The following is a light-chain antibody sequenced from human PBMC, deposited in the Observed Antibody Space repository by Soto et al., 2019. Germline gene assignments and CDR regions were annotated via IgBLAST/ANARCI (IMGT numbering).Light chain of an antibody. CDR2: GAS. Sequence: EIVMTQSPATLSVSPGERATLSCRASQSVSSNLDWYQQKPGQAPRLLIYGASSRATGIPARFSGSGSGTEFTLTISSLQSEDFAVYYCQQCSNWPYTFGEGTKLEIK. CDR1: QSVSSN. CDR3: QQCSNWPYT. V-gene: IGKV3-15*01. J-gene: IGKJ2*01.